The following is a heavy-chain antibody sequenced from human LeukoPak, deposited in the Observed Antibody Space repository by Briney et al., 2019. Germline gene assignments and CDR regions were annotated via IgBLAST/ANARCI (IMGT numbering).Heavy chain of an antibody. D-gene: IGHD6-13*01. Sequence: SETLSLTCTVCGGSISSYYWRWIRQPAGKGLEWIGRIYTSGSTNYNPSLKSRVTMSVDTSKNQFSLKLSSVTAADTAVYYCALGRIAAAGIVDYWEQGTLVTVSS. CDR3: ALGRIAAAGIVDY. V-gene: IGHV4-4*07. J-gene: IGHJ4*02. CDR1: GGSISSYY. CDR2: IYTSGST.